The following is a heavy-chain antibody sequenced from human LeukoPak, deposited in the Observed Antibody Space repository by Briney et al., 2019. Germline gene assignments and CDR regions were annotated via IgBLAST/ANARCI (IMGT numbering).Heavy chain of an antibody. Sequence: ASVKVSCKASGYSFTNYYMHWVRQAPGQGLEWMGRIIPILGIANYAQKFQGRVTITADKSTSTAYMELSSLRSEDTAVYYCARDRSGSRAGYGMDVWGQGTTVTVSS. V-gene: IGHV1-69*04. CDR3: ARDRSGSRAGYGMDV. J-gene: IGHJ6*02. D-gene: IGHD1-26*01. CDR1: GYSFTNYY. CDR2: IIPILGIA.